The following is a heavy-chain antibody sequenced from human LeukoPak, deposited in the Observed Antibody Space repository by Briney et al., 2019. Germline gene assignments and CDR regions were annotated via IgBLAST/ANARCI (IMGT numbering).Heavy chain of an antibody. Sequence: SETLSLTCAVYGGSFSGYYWSWIRQPPGKGLEWIGYIYYSGSTNYNPSLKSRVTISVDTSKNQFSLKLSSVTAADTAVYYCARVRFLEWLLSPSYYGMDVWGQGTTVTVSS. CDR3: ARVRFLEWLLSPSYYGMDV. CDR2: IYYSGST. V-gene: IGHV4-59*01. D-gene: IGHD3-3*01. J-gene: IGHJ6*02. CDR1: GGSFSGYY.